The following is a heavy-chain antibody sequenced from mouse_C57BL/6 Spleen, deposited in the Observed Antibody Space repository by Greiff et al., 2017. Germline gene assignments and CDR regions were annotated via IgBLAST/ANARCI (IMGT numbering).Heavy chain of an antibody. J-gene: IGHJ4*01. V-gene: IGHV2-5*01. Sequence: QVHVKQSGPGLVQPSQSLSITCTVSGFSLTSYGVHWVRQSPGKGLEWLGVIWRGGSTDYNAAFMSRLSITKDNSKSQVFFKMNSLQADDTAIYYCAISTTVVLYYYAMDYWGQGTSVTVSS. D-gene: IGHD1-1*01. CDR2: IWRGGST. CDR3: AISTTVVLYYYAMDY. CDR1: GFSLTSYG.